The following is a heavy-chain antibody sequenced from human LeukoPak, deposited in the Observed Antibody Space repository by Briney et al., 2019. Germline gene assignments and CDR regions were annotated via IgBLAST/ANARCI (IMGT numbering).Heavy chain of an antibody. CDR2: IIPIFGTA. D-gene: IGHD3-22*01. CDR3: ARGQNSGYYYGVLDY. CDR1: GGTFSSYA. J-gene: IGHJ4*02. V-gene: IGHV1-69*05. Sequence: SVKVSCKASGGTFSSYAISWVRQAPGQGLEWMGGIIPIFGTANYAQKFQGRVTITTDESTSTAYMELSSLRSEDTAVYYCARGQNSGYYYGVLDYWGQGTLVTVSS.